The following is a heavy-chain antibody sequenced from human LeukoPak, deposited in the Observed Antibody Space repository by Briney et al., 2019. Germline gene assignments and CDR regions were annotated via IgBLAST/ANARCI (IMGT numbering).Heavy chain of an antibody. D-gene: IGHD2/OR15-2a*01. CDR1: GFTFSDYY. V-gene: IGHV3-11*01. Sequence: GGSLRLSCAASGFTFSDYYMTWIRQAPGKGLEWISFISSSGDSLYYADSVEGRFTISRDNAQGSVYLQMNSLRAEDTAVYYCAREVVIVPDYYYYGLDVWGQGITVTVSS. CDR2: ISSSGDSL. CDR3: AREVVIVPDYYYYGLDV. J-gene: IGHJ6*02.